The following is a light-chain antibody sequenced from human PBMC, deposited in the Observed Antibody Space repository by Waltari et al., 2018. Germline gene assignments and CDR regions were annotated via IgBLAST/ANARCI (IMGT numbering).Light chain of an antibody. Sequence: QSALTQPHSVSGSVGESVTIPCTGTGSDYVSWYQQLPGKAPKLLIYDIFQRPSGVPDRFFGSKSGNSASLTVSGLQTEDEADYYCCSFEGTWVFGGGTKLTVL. CDR1: GSDY. V-gene: IGLV2-11*01. J-gene: IGLJ3*02. CDR2: DIF. CDR3: CSFEGTWV.